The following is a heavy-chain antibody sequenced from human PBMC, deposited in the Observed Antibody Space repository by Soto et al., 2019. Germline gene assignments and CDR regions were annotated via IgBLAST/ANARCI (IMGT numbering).Heavy chain of an antibody. J-gene: IGHJ3*02. Sequence: ASVKVSCKASGYTLTSYGISWERQAPGQGLEWMGWISAYNGNTNYAQKLQGRLTMTTDTSTSTAYMELRSLRSDDTAVYYCARVRYYDSSGYSPLDAFAIWGQGAMVTVSS. V-gene: IGHV1-18*01. D-gene: IGHD3-22*01. CDR3: ARVRYYDSSGYSPLDAFAI. CDR2: ISAYNGNT. CDR1: GYTLTSYG.